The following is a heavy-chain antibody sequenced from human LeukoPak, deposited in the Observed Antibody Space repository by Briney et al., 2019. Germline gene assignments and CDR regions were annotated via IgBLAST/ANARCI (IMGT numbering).Heavy chain of an antibody. J-gene: IGHJ3*02. CDR3: ARAIPEMATIIGAFDI. V-gene: IGHV1-69*13. CDR1: GGTFISYA. D-gene: IGHD5-24*01. Sequence: SVKVSCMASGGTFISYAISWVRQAPGQGLEWMGGIIPIFGTANYAQKFQGRVTITADESTSTAYMELSSLRSEDTAVYYCARAIPEMATIIGAFDIWGQGTMVTVSS. CDR2: IIPIFGTA.